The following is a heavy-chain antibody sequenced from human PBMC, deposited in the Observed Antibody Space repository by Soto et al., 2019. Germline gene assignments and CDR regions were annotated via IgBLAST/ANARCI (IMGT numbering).Heavy chain of an antibody. J-gene: IGHJ4*02. Sequence: SETLSLTCAVSGGSISDTNWWTWVRQTPGKGLEWIGEIYHSGSPSYSPSLEGRATISVDKSTNQFSLKVSSVTAADTAVYYCARANYFDSSGPFDYWGPGTLVTVSS. CDR2: IYHSGSP. V-gene: IGHV4-4*02. D-gene: IGHD3-22*01. CDR3: ARANYFDSSGPFDY. CDR1: GGSISDTNW.